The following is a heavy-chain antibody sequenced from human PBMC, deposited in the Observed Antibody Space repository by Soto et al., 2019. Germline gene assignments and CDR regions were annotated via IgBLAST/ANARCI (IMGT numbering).Heavy chain of an antibody. Sequence: QVQLVQSGAEVKKPGASVKVSCKASGYTFNSSAMNWVSQAPGQRLEWMGWINAGNGNTKYSQKFQGRVTITRDTSASTADMEVSSVRSEDTAVYYCARDTGYSYGYNWGQGTLGTVAS. CDR1: GYTFNSSA. D-gene: IGHD5-18*01. CDR3: ARDTGYSYGYN. V-gene: IGHV1-3*01. J-gene: IGHJ4*02. CDR2: INAGNGNT.